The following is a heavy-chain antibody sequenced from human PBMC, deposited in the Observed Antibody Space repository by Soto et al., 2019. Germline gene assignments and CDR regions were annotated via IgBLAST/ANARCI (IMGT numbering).Heavy chain of an antibody. D-gene: IGHD5-18*01. CDR1: GGTFSSYA. CDR2: IIPIFGTA. V-gene: IGHV1-69*01. CDR3: ARDDGDTAMVSHFGPDYYGIDV. J-gene: IGHJ6*02. Sequence: QVQLVQSGAEVKKPGSSVKVSCKASGGTFSSYAISWVRQAPGQGIEWMGGIIPIFGTANYAQKFQGRVTITADESTSTAYMELSRRRSEDTAVYYCARDDGDTAMVSHFGPDYYGIDVWCQGTTVTVSS.